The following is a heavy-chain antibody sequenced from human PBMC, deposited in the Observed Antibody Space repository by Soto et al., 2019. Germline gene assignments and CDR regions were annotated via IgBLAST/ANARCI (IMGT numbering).Heavy chain of an antibody. D-gene: IGHD5-12*01. CDR3: ARGLRLDY. CDR1: GGSINMFH. J-gene: IGHJ4*02. CDR2: IYYTGST. Sequence: PSETLSLTCSVSGGSINMFHWSWIRQPPGKGLEWIGYIYYTGSTNYNPSLKGRVTISVDRSKNQFSLRLSSVTAADTAVYYCARGLRLDYWGQGTLVTVSS. V-gene: IGHV4-59*01.